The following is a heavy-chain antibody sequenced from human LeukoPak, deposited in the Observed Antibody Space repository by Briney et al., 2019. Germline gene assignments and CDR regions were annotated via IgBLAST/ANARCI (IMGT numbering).Heavy chain of an antibody. V-gene: IGHV1-2*02. CDR3: ARDRRDWFVFDY. J-gene: IGHJ4*02. CDR1: GYTFTGYY. CDR2: INPNSGGT. Sequence: ASVKVSCKASGYTFTGYYMHWVRQAPGQGLEWMGWINPNSGGTNYAQKFQGRVTMTRDTFISTAYMELSRLRSDDTAVYYCARDRRDWFVFDYWGQETLVTVSS. D-gene: IGHD3-10*01.